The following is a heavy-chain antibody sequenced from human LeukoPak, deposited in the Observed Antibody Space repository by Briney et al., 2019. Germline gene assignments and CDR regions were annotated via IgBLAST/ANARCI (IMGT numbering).Heavy chain of an antibody. CDR2: INPNSGGT. CDR3: ARGVYYDTASDY. V-gene: IGHV1-2*02. Sequence: ASVKVSRKASGYTFTGYYMHWVRQAPGQGLEWMGWINPNSGGTNYAQKFQGRVTMTRDTSISTAYMELSRLRSDDTAVYYCARGVYYDTASDYWGQGTLVTVSS. J-gene: IGHJ4*02. D-gene: IGHD3-22*01. CDR1: GYTFTGYY.